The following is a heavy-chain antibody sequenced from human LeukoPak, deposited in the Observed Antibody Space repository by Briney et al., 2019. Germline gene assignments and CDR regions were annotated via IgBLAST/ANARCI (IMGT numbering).Heavy chain of an antibody. Sequence: SETLSLTCTVSGYSISSGYYWGWIRQPPGKGLEWIGSIYHSGSTYYNPSLKSRVTISVDTSKNQFSLKLSSVTAADTAVYYCARTLHDYTAFDIWSQGTMVTVSS. J-gene: IGHJ3*02. D-gene: IGHD4-11*01. V-gene: IGHV4-38-2*02. CDR2: IYHSGST. CDR1: GYSISSGYY. CDR3: ARTLHDYTAFDI.